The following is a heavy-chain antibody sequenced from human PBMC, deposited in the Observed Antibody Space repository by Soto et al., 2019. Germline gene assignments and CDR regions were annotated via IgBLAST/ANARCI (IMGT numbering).Heavy chain of an antibody. V-gene: IGHV4-59*01. CDR2: VYYTGST. J-gene: IGHJ4*02. CDR3: ARSIAVPSGHIDH. CDR1: GGSMSGYY. D-gene: IGHD6-6*01. Sequence: QVQLQESGPGLVKPSETLSLTCRVSGGSMSGYYWSWVRLAPGKGLEWLGYVYYTGSTNYNPSLQSRVSISVDTYNKHFSLSLSLVTAADTAVYFCARSIAVPSGHIDHWGQGIRVTISS.